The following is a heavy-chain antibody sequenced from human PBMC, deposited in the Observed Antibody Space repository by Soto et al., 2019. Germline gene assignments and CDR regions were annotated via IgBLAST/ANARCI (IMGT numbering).Heavy chain of an antibody. CDR1: GGTFSSYA. J-gene: IGHJ6*02. D-gene: IGHD3-22*01. CDR2: IIPIFGTA. Sequence: ASVKVSCKASGGTFSSYAISWVRQAPGQGLEWMGGIIPIFGTANYAQKFQGRVTITADESTSTAYMELSSLRSEDTAVYYCAREAYYDSSGYGRDYYGMDVWGQGTTVTVSS. V-gene: IGHV1-69*13. CDR3: AREAYYDSSGYGRDYYGMDV.